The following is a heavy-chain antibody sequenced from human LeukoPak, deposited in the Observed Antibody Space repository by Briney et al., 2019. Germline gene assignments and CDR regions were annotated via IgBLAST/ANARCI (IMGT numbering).Heavy chain of an antibody. D-gene: IGHD2-2*01. CDR2: ISGNGGST. CDR1: GFTFSNYS. Sequence: PWGSVTLSCAASGFTFSNYSLTWVRQAPGKGLEWVSGISGNGGSTSYADSVKGRFTISRDNSKNTLYLQMNSLRAEDTAVYYCAKDRSSSASCSNYWGEGTFDPVSS. V-gene: IGHV3-23*01. J-gene: IGHJ4*02. CDR3: AKDRSSSASCSNY.